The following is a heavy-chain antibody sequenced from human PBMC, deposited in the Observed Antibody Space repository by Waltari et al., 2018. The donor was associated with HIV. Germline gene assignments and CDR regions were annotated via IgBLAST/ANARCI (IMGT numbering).Heavy chain of an antibody. CDR3: ARASFFDY. CDR2: IYRGGST. Sequence: EVQLVESGGGLIQPGGSLRLSCAASGFTVSSNYMSWVRQAPGKGVGWVSVIYRGGSTFYAESVKCRFTISRDNSKNTLYLQMNSLRAEDTAVYYCARASFFDYWGQGTLVTVSS. V-gene: IGHV3-53*01. D-gene: IGHD5-12*01. CDR1: GFTVSSNY. J-gene: IGHJ4*02.